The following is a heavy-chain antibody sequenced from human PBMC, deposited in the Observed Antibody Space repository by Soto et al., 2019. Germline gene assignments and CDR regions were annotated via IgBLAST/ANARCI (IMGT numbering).Heavy chain of an antibody. Sequence: EVQLLESGGGLVQPGGSLRLSCAASGFTFSSYAMRWVRQAPGKGLEWVSAISGSGGSTYYADSVKGRFTISRDNSKNTLYLQMNSLGAEDTAVYYCARRGSGCYYDYWGQGTLVTVSS. V-gene: IGHV3-23*01. J-gene: IGHJ4*02. CDR1: GFTFSSYA. D-gene: IGHD6-19*01. CDR2: ISGSGGST. CDR3: ARRGSGCYYDY.